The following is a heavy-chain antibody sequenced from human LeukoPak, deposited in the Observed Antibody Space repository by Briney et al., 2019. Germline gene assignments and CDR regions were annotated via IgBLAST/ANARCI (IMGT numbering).Heavy chain of an antibody. J-gene: IGHJ5*02. CDR3: ARDRTGYYGSGSYYMGWFDP. V-gene: IGHV3-30-3*01. D-gene: IGHD3-10*01. Sequence: PGGSLRLSCAASGFTFSRYAMHWVRQAPGKGLEWVAVMSYDGSNKYYADSVKGRFTISRDNSKNTLYLQMNSLRAEDTAVHYCARDRTGYYGSGSYYMGWFDPWGQGTLVTVSS. CDR1: GFTFSRYA. CDR2: MSYDGSNK.